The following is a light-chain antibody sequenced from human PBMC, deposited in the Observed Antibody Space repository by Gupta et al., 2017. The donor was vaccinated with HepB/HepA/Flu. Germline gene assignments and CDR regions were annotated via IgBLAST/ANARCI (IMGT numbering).Light chain of an antibody. CDR2: HND. J-gene: IGLJ2*01. CDR3: AACHDSGDGPV. Sequence: SVLPQPPSASGAPGQRVTISCSGSTSIIGGNTVNWYQHLPGSAPKLLMYHNDQRPSGVPDRFSASKSGTSASLAISGLQAGDEGYYYCAACHDSGDGPVFGGGTKLTVL. V-gene: IGLV1-44*01. CDR1: TSIIGGNT.